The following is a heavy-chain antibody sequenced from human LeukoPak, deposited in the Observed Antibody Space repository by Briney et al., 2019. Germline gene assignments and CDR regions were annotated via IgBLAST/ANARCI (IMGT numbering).Heavy chain of an antibody. CDR2: LTNSGSNT. Sequence: GGSLRLSCAASGFTFSNYAMSWVRQAPGKGLEWVSSLTNSGSNTYYAGSVKGRFTISRDNSKNTLYLQMNSLRAEDTAVYYCAKDAYTQRLNAFDIWGQGTMVTVSS. J-gene: IGHJ3*02. CDR3: AKDAYTQRLNAFDI. V-gene: IGHV3-23*01. CDR1: GFTFSNYA. D-gene: IGHD2-2*02.